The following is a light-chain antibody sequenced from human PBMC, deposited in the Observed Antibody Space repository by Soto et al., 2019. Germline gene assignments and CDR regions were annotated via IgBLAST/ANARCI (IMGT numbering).Light chain of an antibody. CDR2: AAS. CDR1: QSISSY. J-gene: IGKJ2*01. CDR3: QQYYSYPYT. V-gene: IGKV1-8*01. Sequence: IQMTQSPSTLSASVGDRVTITCRASQSISSYLAWYQQKPGKAPKLLIYAASTLQSGVPSRFSGSGSGTDFTLTISCLQSEDFATYYCQQYYSYPYTFGQGTKVDIK.